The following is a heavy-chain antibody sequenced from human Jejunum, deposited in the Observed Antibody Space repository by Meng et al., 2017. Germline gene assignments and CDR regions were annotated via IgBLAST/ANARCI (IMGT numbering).Heavy chain of an antibody. D-gene: IGHD1-1*01. CDR3: AKHQTSTGTTFSTYYYAMDV. CDR2: IIPMFGTA. V-gene: IGHV1-69*06. CDR1: GGLFSSDA. J-gene: IGHJ6*02. Sequence: SVKVSCKSSGGLFSSDAISWVRQAPGQGLEWMGGIIPMFGTANYAQKFQGRVTIIADRSTSTAYMKLSSLRSEDTAVYFCAKHQTSTGTTFSTYYYAMDVWGQGTTVTVSS.